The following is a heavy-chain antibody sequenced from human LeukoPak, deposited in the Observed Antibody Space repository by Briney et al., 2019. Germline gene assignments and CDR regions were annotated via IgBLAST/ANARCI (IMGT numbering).Heavy chain of an antibody. CDR1: GFTFYDFA. V-gene: IGHV3-30*04. CDR3: ARDPPFSSGWSQNHFDY. D-gene: IGHD6-19*01. CDR2: ISYDGGNK. Sequence: GGSLRLSCAPSGFTFYDFAMHWVRQAPGKGLEWVAHISYDGGNKNYADSVKGRFTISRDNSKNTLYLHMNSLRPEDTAVYYCARDPPFSSGWSQNHFDYWGQGTLVTVSS. J-gene: IGHJ4*02.